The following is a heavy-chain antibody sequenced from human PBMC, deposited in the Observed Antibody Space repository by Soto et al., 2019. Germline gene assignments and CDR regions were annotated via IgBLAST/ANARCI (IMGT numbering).Heavy chain of an antibody. D-gene: IGHD1-26*01. CDR3: AKDLGPLGIVGAAPFDY. J-gene: IGHJ4*02. Sequence: AGGSLRLSCAASGFTFSSYAMSWVRQAPGKGLEWVSAISGSGGSTYYADSVKGRFTISRDNSKNTLYLQMNSLRAEDTAVYYCAKDLGPLGIVGAAPFDYWGQGTLVTVSS. CDR2: ISGSGGST. CDR1: GFTFSSYA. V-gene: IGHV3-23*01.